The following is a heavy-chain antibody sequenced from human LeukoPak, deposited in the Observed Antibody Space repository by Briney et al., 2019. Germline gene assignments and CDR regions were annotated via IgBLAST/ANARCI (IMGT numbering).Heavy chain of an antibody. CDR1: GDSISSSSYY. CDR3: ARPPVKAYRGWFDP. J-gene: IGHJ5*02. CDR2: VYYSGST. V-gene: IGHV4-39*01. Sequence: SETLSLTCIVSGDSISSSSYYWAWIRQPPGKGLEWIGSVYYSGSTYYNPSLKSRVTISVDTSKNQFSLNLNSVTAADTALYYCARPPVKAYRGWFDPWGQGTLVTVSS. D-gene: IGHD4-11*01.